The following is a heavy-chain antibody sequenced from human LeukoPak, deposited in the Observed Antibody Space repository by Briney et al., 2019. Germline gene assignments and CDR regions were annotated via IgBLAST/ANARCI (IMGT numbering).Heavy chain of an antibody. J-gene: IGHJ6*03. CDR1: GFTFSNYW. Sequence: GRSLRLSCAASGFTFSNYWMHWVRQAPGKGLVWVSRINSDGSSTSYADSVKGRFTISRDNAKNTLYLQMNSLGAEDTAVYYCARKYLSIDVWGRGTSVTVSS. V-gene: IGHV3-74*01. CDR3: ARKYLSIDV. D-gene: IGHD2-2*01. CDR2: INSDGSST.